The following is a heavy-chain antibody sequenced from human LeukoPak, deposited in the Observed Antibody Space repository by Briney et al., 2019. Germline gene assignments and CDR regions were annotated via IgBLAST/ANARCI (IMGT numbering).Heavy chain of an antibody. D-gene: IGHD1-26*01. CDR1: GFTFSDFW. CDR2: INSGGTVT. CDR3: AKLARPWASHFDY. J-gene: IGHJ4*02. V-gene: IGHV3-74*01. Sequence: GGSLRLSCAASGFTFSDFWMHWVRQAPGKGLVWVSRINSGGTVTNYADSVKGRLTISRDNAKNTLYLQMNSLRAEDTAVYYCAKLARPWASHFDYWGQGTLVTVSS.